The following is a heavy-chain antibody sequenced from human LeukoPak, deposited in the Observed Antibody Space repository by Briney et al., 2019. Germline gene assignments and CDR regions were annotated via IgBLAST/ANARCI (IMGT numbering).Heavy chain of an antibody. Sequence: GGSLRLSCAASRFTFNSYAMHWVRQAPGKGLEWVSAISGSGGTTYYADSVKGRFTISRDNSKNMFYLQMNSLRAEDTAVYYCAKTYGSGSKYSYYFDYWGQGTLVTVS. CDR1: RFTFNSYA. J-gene: IGHJ4*02. CDR3: AKTYGSGSKYSYYFDY. V-gene: IGHV3-23*01. D-gene: IGHD3-10*01. CDR2: ISGSGGTT.